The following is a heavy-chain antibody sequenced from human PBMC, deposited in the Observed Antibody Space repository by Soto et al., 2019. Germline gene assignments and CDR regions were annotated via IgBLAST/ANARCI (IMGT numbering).Heavy chain of an antibody. D-gene: IGHD6-13*01. CDR1: GYTFTSYD. CDR3: ARPPWGSSSWRNYYYMDV. V-gene: IGHV1-8*01. Sequence: VASVKVSCKASGYTFTSYDINWVRQATGQGLEWMGWMNPNSGNTGYAQKFQGRVTMTRNTSISTAYMEPSSLRSEDTAVYYCARPPWGSSSWRNYYYMDVWGKGTTVTVSS. CDR2: MNPNSGNT. J-gene: IGHJ6*03.